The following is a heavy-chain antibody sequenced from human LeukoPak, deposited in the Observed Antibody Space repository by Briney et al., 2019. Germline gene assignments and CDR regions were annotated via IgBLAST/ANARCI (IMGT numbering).Heavy chain of an antibody. CDR3: AKIPRF. D-gene: IGHD2-21*01. CDR2: ISSTGTMI. V-gene: IGHV3-11*01. CDR1: GFSFSDYY. J-gene: IGHJ4*02. Sequence: GGSLRLSCAASGFSFSDYYMTWIRQAPGKGLEWVSHISSTGTMIYYADSVKGRFSISTDNAKRSLYLQMNRLRVEDTGVYYCAKIPRFWGQGVLVTVSS.